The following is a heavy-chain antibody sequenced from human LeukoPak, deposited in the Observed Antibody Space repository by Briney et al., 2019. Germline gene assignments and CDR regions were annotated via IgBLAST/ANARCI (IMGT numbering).Heavy chain of an antibody. CDR2: IYYSGST. Sequence: SETLSLTCSVSGGSISIGGYYWSWIHQHPGKGLEWIGYIYYSGSTYYNPSLKSRVTISVDTSKNQFSLKLSSVTAADTALYYCARVLGDGGIDYWGQGTLVTVSS. CDR1: GGSISIGGYY. CDR3: ARVLGDGGIDY. D-gene: IGHD3-16*01. J-gene: IGHJ4*02. V-gene: IGHV4-31*03.